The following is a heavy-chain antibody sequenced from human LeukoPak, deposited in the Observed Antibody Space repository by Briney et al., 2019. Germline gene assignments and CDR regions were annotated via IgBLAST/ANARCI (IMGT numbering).Heavy chain of an antibody. CDR2: ISAGAGTT. V-gene: IGHV3-23*01. CDR3: AKDRGY. CDR1: GSTFSSFP. J-gene: IGHJ4*02. Sequence: GGSLRLSCAASGSTFSSFPMSWVRQAPGKGLEWVSAISAGAGTTYHADSVKGRFTISRDNSKNTLYLQMNSLRAEDTAVYYCAKDRGYWGQGTLVTVSS.